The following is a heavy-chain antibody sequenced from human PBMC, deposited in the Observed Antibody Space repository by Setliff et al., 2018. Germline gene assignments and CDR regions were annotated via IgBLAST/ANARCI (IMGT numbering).Heavy chain of an antibody. D-gene: IGHD4-17*01. J-gene: IGHJ6*03. CDR3: ARGGLRGPLNYYYYYMDV. CDR2: IIPILAIA. Sequence: GASVKVSCKASGGTFSRYVMNWVRQAPGQGLEWMGGIIPILAIANYAQKFQGRVTITADKSTSTAYMELSSLRSEDTAVYYCARGGLRGPLNYYYYYMDVWGKGTTVTVSS. CDR1: GGTFSRYV. V-gene: IGHV1-69*10.